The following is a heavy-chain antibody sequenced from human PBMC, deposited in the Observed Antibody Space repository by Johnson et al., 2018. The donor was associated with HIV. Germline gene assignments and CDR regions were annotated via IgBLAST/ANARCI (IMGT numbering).Heavy chain of an antibody. Sequence: VQLVESGGGVVQPGRSLRLSCAASGFTFSSYGMHWVRQAPGKGLEWVSGINWNGGSTGYADSVKGRFTISRDNAKNSLYLQMNSLRAEDTAVYYCARLGANSLGGAFDIWGQGTMVTVSS. D-gene: IGHD4-23*01. CDR2: INWNGGST. J-gene: IGHJ3*02. CDR3: ARLGANSLGGAFDI. V-gene: IGHV3-20*04. CDR1: GFTFSSYG.